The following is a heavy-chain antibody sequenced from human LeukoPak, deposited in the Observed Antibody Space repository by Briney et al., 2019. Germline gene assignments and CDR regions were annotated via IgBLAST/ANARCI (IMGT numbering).Heavy chain of an antibody. J-gene: IGHJ4*02. CDR3: GRNQGYTYGSV. V-gene: IGHV3-21*01. Sequence: GGSLRLSCAASGFTFSDHNMTWVRQAPVKGLEWVSSITRSSDYIYYADSVKGRFTISRDNAKNSLYLQMNSLRAEDTAVYYCGRNQGYTYGSVWGQGTLVTVSS. D-gene: IGHD5-18*01. CDR2: ITRSSDYI. CDR1: GFTFSDHN.